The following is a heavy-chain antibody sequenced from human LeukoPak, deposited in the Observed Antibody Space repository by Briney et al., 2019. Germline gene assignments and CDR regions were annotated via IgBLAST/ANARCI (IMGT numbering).Heavy chain of an antibody. V-gene: IGHV3-15*01. J-gene: IGHJ3*02. CDR1: GFTFSNAW. CDR3: TTGPLVGYCSSTSCYIPHDAFDI. Sequence: GGSLRLSCAASGFTFSNAWMSWVRQAPGKGLEWVGRIKSKTDGGTTDYAAPVKGRFTISRDDSKNTLYLQMNSLKTEDTAVYYCTTGPLVGYCSSTSCYIPHDAFDIWGQGTMVTVSS. D-gene: IGHD2-2*02. CDR2: IKSKTDGGTT.